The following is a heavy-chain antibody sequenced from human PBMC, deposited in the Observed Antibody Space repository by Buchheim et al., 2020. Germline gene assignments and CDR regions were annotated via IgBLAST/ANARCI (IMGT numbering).Heavy chain of an antibody. D-gene: IGHD2-21*02. J-gene: IGHJ3*02. CDR1: GGSISSSHW. CDR3: VRHCGGDCSGGIDI. CDR2: IFHSGST. Sequence: QVQLQESGPGLLKPSGTLSLTCAVSGGSISSSHWWSWVRQPPGKGLEWIGEIFHSGSTNYNPSPKSRVTISVDKAKNRFSLNLNSVTAADTAVYYCVRHCGGDCSGGIDIWGQGT. V-gene: IGHV4-4*02.